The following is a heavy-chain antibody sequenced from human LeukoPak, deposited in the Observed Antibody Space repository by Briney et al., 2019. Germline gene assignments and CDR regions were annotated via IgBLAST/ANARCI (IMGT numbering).Heavy chain of an antibody. CDR2: IYHSGST. CDR1: GGSISSGGYY. V-gene: IGHV4-30-2*01. J-gene: IGHJ6*03. CDR3: ARERFVRDYNYYMDV. D-gene: IGHD3-10*01. Sequence: PSETLSLTCTVSGGSISSGGYYWSWIRQPPGKGLEWIGYIYHSGSTYYNPSLKSRVTISVDRSKNQFSLKLSSVTAADTAVYYCARERFVRDYNYYMDVWGKGTTVTVSS.